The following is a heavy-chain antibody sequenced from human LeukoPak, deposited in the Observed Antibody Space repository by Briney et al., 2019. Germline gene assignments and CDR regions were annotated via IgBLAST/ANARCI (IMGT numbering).Heavy chain of an antibody. D-gene: IGHD3-3*01. J-gene: IGHJ6*02. CDR2: INPNSGGT. V-gene: IGHV1-2*02. CDR3: ARTGAYYDFWSGYSSDGMDV. Sequence: ASVKVSCKASGYTFTGYYMHWVRQAPGQGLEWMGWINPNSGGTNYAQKFQGRVTTTRDTSISTAYMELSRLRSDDTAVYYCARTGAYYDFWSGYSSDGMDVWGQGTTVTVCS. CDR1: GYTFTGYY.